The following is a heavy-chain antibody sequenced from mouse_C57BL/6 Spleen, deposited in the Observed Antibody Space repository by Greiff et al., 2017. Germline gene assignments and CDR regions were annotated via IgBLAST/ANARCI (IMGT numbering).Heavy chain of an antibody. CDR2: IDPSDSYT. CDR1: GYTFTSYW. CDR3: ARYPPPGSRYAYFDY. J-gene: IGHJ2*01. D-gene: IGHD1-1*01. Sequence: QVQLQQPGAELVRPGTSVKLSCKASGYTFTSYWMHWVKQRPGQGLEWIGVIDPSDSYTNYNQKFKGKATLTVDTSSSAAYMQLSSLTSEDSAVYYCARYPPPGSRYAYFDYWGQGTTLTVSS. V-gene: IGHV1-59*01.